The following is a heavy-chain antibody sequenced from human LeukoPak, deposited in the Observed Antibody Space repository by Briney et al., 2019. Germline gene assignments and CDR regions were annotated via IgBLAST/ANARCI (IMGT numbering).Heavy chain of an antibody. CDR1: GYTLTNYD. CDR2: MNPNSGNS. CDR3: AREGLDY. J-gene: IGHJ4*02. V-gene: IGHV1-8*01. Sequence: ASVKVSCKASGYTLTNYDINWVRQATGQGLEWMGYMNPNSGNSAYAQKFQGRVTITTDASISTASMELSGLRSEDTALYYCAREGLDYWGQGTLVTVSS.